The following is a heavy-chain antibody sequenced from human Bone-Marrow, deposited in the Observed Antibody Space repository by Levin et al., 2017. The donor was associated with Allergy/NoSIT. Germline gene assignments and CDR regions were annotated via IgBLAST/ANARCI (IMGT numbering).Heavy chain of an antibody. CDR2: INHSGST. CDR3: ARAYCSGGSCYSLLDY. D-gene: IGHD2-15*01. V-gene: IGHV4-34*01. Sequence: NTSETLSLTCAVYGGSFSGYYWSWIRQPPGKGLEWIGEINHSGSTNYNPSLKSRVTISVDTSKNQFSLKLSSVTAADTAVYYGARAYCSGGSCYSLLDYWGQGTLVTVSS. CDR1: GGSFSGYY. J-gene: IGHJ4*02.